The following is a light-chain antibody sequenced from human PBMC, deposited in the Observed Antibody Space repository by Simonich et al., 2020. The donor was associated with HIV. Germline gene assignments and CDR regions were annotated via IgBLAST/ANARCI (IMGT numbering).Light chain of an antibody. CDR1: QSLRHSNGSNY. J-gene: IGKJ2*03. CDR3: MQALQTPFS. CDR2: LGS. Sequence: IVMTQSPLSLPVTPGAPASISCRSSQSLRHSNGSNYLDWYLKRPGQSPPLRIYLGSNRAYGVPDRFRGSASGTDFTLKISRVEAEDVGVYYCMQALQTPFSFGQGTKLEIK. V-gene: IGKV2-28*01.